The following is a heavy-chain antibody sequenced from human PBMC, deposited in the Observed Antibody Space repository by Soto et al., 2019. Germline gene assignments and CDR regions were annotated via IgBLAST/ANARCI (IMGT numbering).Heavy chain of an antibody. V-gene: IGHV3-53*01. J-gene: IGHJ4*02. CDR2: IYDNGNT. CDR3: ARNPFGVLGDAVVL. CDR1: GISVTTNY. D-gene: IGHD3-3*01. Sequence: QVEESGGGLIQPGGSLRLSCAASGISVTTNYMTWVRQAPGKGLEWVSLIYDNGNTHYAGSVKGRFTISRDISKTTLYLQMDSLRAEDTAVYYCARNPFGVLGDAVVLWGQGTLVTVSS.